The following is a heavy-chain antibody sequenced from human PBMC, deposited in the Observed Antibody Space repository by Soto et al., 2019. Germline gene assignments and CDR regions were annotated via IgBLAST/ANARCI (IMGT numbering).Heavy chain of an antibody. CDR1: GGTFSSYT. D-gene: IGHD6-13*01. J-gene: IGHJ6*02. V-gene: IGHV1-69*02. CDR3: ARGSWYDYYYGMDV. Sequence: QVQLVQSGAEVKKPGSSVKVSCKASGGTFSSYTISWVRQAPGQGLEWMGRIIPILGIANYAQKFQGRVTXXAXKXXSTAYMELSSLRSEDTAVYYCARGSWYDYYYGMDVWGQGTTVTVSS. CDR2: IIPILGIA.